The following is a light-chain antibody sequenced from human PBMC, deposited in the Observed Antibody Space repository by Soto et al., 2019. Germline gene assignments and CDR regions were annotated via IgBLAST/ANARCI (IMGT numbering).Light chain of an antibody. V-gene: IGKV1-13*02. J-gene: IGKJ3*01. CDR2: DAS. CDR1: QDINNA. CDR3: QQFNSDLFT. Sequence: AIQLTQSPSSLSASVGDRVTITCRASQDINNALAWYQQKPGKPPSLLIYDASSLESGVPSRFSGSGSGTEFTLTLSSRQPEDFATYYCQQFNSDLFTFGPGTKVDVK.